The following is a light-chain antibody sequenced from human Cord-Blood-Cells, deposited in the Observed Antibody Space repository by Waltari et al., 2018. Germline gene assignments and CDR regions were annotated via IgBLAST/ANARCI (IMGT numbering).Light chain of an antibody. J-gene: IGLJ2*01. CDR1: SSDVGSYNL. CDR2: EGS. Sequence: QSALTQPASVSGSPGQSLTISCTGTSSDVGSYNLVSWYQQHPGKAPKLMIYEGSKRPSGFSNRFSGSKSGNTASLTISGLQAEDEADYYCCSYAGSSTFVVFGGGTKLTVL. CDR3: CSYAGSSTFVV. V-gene: IGLV2-23*01.